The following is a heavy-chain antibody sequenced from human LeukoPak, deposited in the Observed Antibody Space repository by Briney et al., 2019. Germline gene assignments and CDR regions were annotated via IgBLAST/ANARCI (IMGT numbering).Heavy chain of an antibody. CDR2: IYPGDSDT. J-gene: IGHJ4*02. V-gene: IGHV5-51*01. CDR3: ARHVSVWGSYRDY. D-gene: IGHD3-16*02. Sequence: GESLKISCKGSGYSFTSYWIGWVRQMPGKGLEWMGIIYPGDSDTRYSPSFQGQVTISADKSISNAYLQWSSLKASDTAMYYCARHVSVWGSYRDYWGQGTLVTVSS. CDR1: GYSFTSYW.